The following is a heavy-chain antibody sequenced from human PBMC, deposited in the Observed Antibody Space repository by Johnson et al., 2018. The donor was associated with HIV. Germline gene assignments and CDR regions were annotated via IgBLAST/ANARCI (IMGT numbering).Heavy chain of an antibody. CDR2: INSDGSST. J-gene: IGHJ3*02. CDR3: ARDGESQQLPLGDAFDI. CDR1: GVTVSNNY. D-gene: IGHD6-13*01. V-gene: IGHV3-74*01. Sequence: VQLVESGGGLVQRGGSLRLSCVASGVTVSNNYMIWVRQAPGKGLEWVSRINSDGSSTTYADSVKGRFTISRDNSKNTLYLQMNSLRAEDTAMYYCARDGESQQLPLGDAFDIWGQGTMVTVSS.